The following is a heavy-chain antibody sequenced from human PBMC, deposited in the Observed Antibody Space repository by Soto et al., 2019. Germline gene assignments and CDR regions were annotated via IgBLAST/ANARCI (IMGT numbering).Heavy chain of an antibody. Sequence: VGSLRLSCATSGFSFSTYAIHWVRQAPGKGLDWVAVISNDGSKRYYAQSVKGRFTISRDNSNNMVDLQMNSLRAEDTALYYCARSIAVAGLDYWGPGTLVTVSS. J-gene: IGHJ4*02. CDR2: ISNDGSKR. CDR3: ARSIAVAGLDY. V-gene: IGHV3-30-3*01. D-gene: IGHD6-19*01. CDR1: GFSFSTYA.